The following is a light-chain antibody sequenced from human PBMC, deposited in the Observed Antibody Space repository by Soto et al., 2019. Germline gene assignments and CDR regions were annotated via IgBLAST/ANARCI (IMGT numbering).Light chain of an antibody. CDR3: QSYGDSLSGYV. CDR2: GNS. J-gene: IGLJ1*01. CDR1: NSNIGAGYD. Sequence: QSVLAQPPSVSGAPGQRVTISCTGSNSNIGAGYDVHWYQQLPGTAPKLLIYGNSNRPSGVPDRFSGSKSGTSASLTITGLQAEHEADYYCQSYGDSLSGYVSGTGTKVTVL. V-gene: IGLV1-40*01.